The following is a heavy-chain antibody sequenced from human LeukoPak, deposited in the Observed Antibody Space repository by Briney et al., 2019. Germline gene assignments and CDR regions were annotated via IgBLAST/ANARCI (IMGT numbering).Heavy chain of an antibody. J-gene: IGHJ4*02. CDR1: GFTFSSYA. V-gene: IGHV3-23*01. D-gene: IGHD2-15*01. Sequence: GGSLRLSCAASGFTFSSYAMSWVRQAPGEGLEWVSAISGSGGSTYYADSVKGRFTISRDNSKNTLYLQMNSLRAEDTAVYYCAKDWYCSGGSCYSPFDYWGQGTLVTVSS. CDR2: ISGSGGST. CDR3: AKDWYCSGGSCYSPFDY.